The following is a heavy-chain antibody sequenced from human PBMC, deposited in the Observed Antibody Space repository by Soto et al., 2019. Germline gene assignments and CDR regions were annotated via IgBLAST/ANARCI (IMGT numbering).Heavy chain of an antibody. CDR3: ARFTVYYDILTGLNWFDP. D-gene: IGHD3-9*01. CDR1: GDHFTSYG. V-gene: IGHV5-51*01. J-gene: IGHJ5*02. Sequence: GESLKISCKGSGDHFTSYGIGWVRQMPGKGLEWMGIIYPGDSDTRYSPSFQGQVTISADKSISTAYLQWSSLKASDTAMYYCARFTVYYDILTGLNWFDPWGQGTLVTVSS. CDR2: IYPGDSDT.